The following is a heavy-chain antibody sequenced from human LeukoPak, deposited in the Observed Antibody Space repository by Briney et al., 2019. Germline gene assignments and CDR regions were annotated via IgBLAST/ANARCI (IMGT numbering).Heavy chain of an antibody. CDR3: ARHYSCSSTSCRQPRWYYYMDV. D-gene: IGHD2-2*01. CDR1: GGSISSYY. J-gene: IGHJ6*03. V-gene: IGHV4-4*09. CDR2: IYTSGST. Sequence: SETLSLTCTVSGGSISSYYWSWIRQPPGKGLEWIGYIYTSGSTNYNPSLKSRVTISVDTSKNQFSLKLSSVTAADTAVYYCARHYSCSSTSCRQPRWYYYMDVWGKGTTVNGSS.